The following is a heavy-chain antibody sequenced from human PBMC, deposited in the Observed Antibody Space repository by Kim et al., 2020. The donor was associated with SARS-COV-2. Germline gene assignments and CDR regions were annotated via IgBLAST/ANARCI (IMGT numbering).Heavy chain of an antibody. CDR3: TRDLSGDGDWYFDL. J-gene: IGHJ2*01. CDR1: GFTLASYW. Sequence: GGSLRLSCSASGFTLASYWMHWVRQAPGKGLVWVSRVKSDGTTTTYADSVQGRFTISRDNAKNTLYLQMDSLIVEDTAVYYCTRDLSGDGDWYFDLWGSG. D-gene: IGHD7-27*01. CDR2: VKSDGTTT. V-gene: IGHV3-74*01.